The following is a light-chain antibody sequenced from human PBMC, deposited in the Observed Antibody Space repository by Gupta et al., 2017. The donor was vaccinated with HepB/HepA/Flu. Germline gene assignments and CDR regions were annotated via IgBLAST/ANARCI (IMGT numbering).Light chain of an antibody. CDR2: AAS. CDR1: QSANSDY. CDR3: QQEDGSPLT. J-gene: IGKJ5*01. V-gene: IGKV3-20*01. Sequence: EIVLTQSPGTLSLSPGERATLSCRASQSANSDYLAWYQQKPGQAPRLLIYAASSRATGIPDRFSGSGSGTDFTLTISRLEPEDFAVYYCQQEDGSPLTFGQGTRLEIK.